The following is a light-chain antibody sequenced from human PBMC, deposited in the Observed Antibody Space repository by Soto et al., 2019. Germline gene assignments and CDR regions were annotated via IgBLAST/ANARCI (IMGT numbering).Light chain of an antibody. CDR2: DAS. J-gene: IGKJ1*01. CDR1: QSISSW. CDR3: QQYKNFWT. Sequence: DIQMPQSPSALSASIGDRVTITCRASQSISSWLAWYQQRPGKAPKLLIYDASSLESGVPSRFSGSGSGTEFALTISSLQPDDFATYYCQQYKNFWTFGQGTKVDIK. V-gene: IGKV1-5*01.